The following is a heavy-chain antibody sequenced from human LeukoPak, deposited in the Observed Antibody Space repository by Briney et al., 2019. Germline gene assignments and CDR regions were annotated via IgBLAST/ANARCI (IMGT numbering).Heavy chain of an antibody. CDR1: GFTFSSYA. D-gene: IGHD6-19*01. Sequence: GGSLRLSCSASGFTFSSYAMHWVRQAPGKGLEYVSGISNNGGSPYYADSVKGRFTISRDNSKNTLSLQTSSLRPEDTAVYYCVKDGGAAGSGWCFDYWGQG. J-gene: IGHJ4*02. V-gene: IGHV3-64D*06. CDR2: ISNNGGSP. CDR3: VKDGGAAGSGWCFDY.